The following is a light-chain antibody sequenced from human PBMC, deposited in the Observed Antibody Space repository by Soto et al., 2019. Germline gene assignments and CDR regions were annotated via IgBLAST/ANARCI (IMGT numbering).Light chain of an antibody. CDR3: QQLNSYPRT. CDR1: QDISNY. Sequence: DVQMTQSPSSLSASVGDRVTITCQASQDISNYLNWYQQKPGKAPKLLIYAASTLQSGVPSRFSGSGSGTDFTLTISCLQSEDFATYYCQQLNSYPRTFGQRTKVDIK. V-gene: IGKV1-9*01. J-gene: IGKJ1*01. CDR2: AAS.